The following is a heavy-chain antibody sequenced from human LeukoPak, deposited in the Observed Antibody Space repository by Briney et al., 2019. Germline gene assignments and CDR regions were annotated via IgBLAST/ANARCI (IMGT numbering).Heavy chain of an antibody. CDR2: IYYSGST. D-gene: IGHD6-19*01. CDR1: GGSINNYY. V-gene: IGHV4-59*01. Sequence: PSETLSLTCTVSGGSINNYYWSWIRQPPGKGLEWIGYIYYSGSTNYNPSLKSRVTISVDTSKNQFSLKLSSVTAADTAVYYCARDQGIAVAGTLQYYYGMDVWGQGTTVTVSS. J-gene: IGHJ6*02. CDR3: ARDQGIAVAGTLQYYYGMDV.